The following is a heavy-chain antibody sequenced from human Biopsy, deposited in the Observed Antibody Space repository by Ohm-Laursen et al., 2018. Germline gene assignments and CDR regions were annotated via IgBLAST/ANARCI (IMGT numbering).Heavy chain of an antibody. CDR2: ISPSGATT. D-gene: IGHD5-24*01. CDR1: GHTFATYH. CDR3: ARAGVGSDGTDSYYYGMDV. Sequence: SVKVSCNASGHTFATYHIHWVRQAPGQGLEWMGVISPSGATTSFSQKFQCRITMTRDTSTGTVYMDLNSLGSEDTAVYYCARAGVGSDGTDSYYYGMDVWGPGATVTVSS. V-gene: IGHV1-46*01. J-gene: IGHJ6*02.